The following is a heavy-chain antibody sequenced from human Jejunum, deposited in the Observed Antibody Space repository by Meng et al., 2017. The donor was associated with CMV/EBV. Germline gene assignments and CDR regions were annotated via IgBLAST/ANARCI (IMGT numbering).Heavy chain of an antibody. CDR1: GYPFTGNY. CDR2: INPNSGGT. Sequence: KASGYPFTGNYMHWVRQAPGQGLEWMGWINPNSGGTNYAQKFQGRVTMTRDTSISTVYMELTRLRSDDTAMYYCARDVMSLYTMDVWGQGTTVTVSS. D-gene: IGHD2-2*02. J-gene: IGHJ6*02. V-gene: IGHV1-2*02. CDR3: ARDVMSLYTMDV.